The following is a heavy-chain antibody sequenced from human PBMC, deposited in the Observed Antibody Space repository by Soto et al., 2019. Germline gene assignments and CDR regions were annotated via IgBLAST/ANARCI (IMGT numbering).Heavy chain of an antibody. Sequence: QLQLQESGPGLVKPSETLSLTCTVSGGSISSSSYYWGWIRQPPGKGLEWIGSIYYSGSTYYNPSLKRRVTISVDTSKHHFSRKLSSVTAADTAVYYCARLVYDSSGYRPGWGQGTLVTVSS. J-gene: IGHJ4*02. D-gene: IGHD3-22*01. CDR3: ARLVYDSSGYRPG. CDR2: IYYSGST. V-gene: IGHV4-39*01. CDR1: GGSISSSSYY.